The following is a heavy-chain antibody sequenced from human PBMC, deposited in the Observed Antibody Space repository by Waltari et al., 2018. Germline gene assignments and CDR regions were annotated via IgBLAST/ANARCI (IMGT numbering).Heavy chain of an antibody. J-gene: IGHJ4*02. CDR3: ASTSGPRVNGYNCYY. CDR1: GGTFSSYA. CDR2: IIPVLGIA. V-gene: IGHV1-69*10. D-gene: IGHD5-12*01. Sequence: QVQLVQSGAEVKKPGSSVKVSCKASGGTFSSYAISWVRKAPGQGLEWMGGIIPVLGIANYAQKFQGIVTITADQSTSTADMELSSLRSEDTAVYYCASTSGPRVNGYNCYYWGQGTLVTVSS.